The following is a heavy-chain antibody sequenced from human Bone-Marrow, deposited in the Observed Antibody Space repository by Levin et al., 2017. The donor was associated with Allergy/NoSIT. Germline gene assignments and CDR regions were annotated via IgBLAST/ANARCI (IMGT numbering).Heavy chain of an antibody. J-gene: IGHJ4*02. V-gene: IGHV1-69*01. CDR3: ATLGHYDSSGYDY. CDR1: GGTFISYA. CDR2: IIPIFGTA. D-gene: IGHD3-22*01. Sequence: KISCKASGGTFISYAISWVRQAPGQGLEWMGGIIPIFGTANYAQKFQGRVTITADESTSTAYMELSSLRSEDTAVYYCATLGHYDSSGYDYWGQGTLVTVSS.